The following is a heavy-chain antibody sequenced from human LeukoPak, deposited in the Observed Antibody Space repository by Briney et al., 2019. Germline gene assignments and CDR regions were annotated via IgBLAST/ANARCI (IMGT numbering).Heavy chain of an antibody. CDR2: ISSSGSTI. Sequence: PGGSLRLSCAASGFTFSSYEMNWVRQAPGKGLEWVSYISSSGSTIYYADSVKGRFTISRDNSKNTLYLQMNSLRAEDTAVYYCAKDPYDSYYYYYMDVWGKGTTVTVSS. CDR1: GFTFSSYE. V-gene: IGHV3-48*03. D-gene: IGHD1-1*01. J-gene: IGHJ6*03. CDR3: AKDPYDSYYYYYMDV.